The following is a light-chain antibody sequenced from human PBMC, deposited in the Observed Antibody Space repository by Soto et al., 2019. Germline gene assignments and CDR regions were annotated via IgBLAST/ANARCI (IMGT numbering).Light chain of an antibody. CDR1: QSVSSSY. CDR3: QQYGSSSWT. J-gene: IGKJ1*01. Sequence: EIVLTQSPGTLSLSPGERATRSCRASQSVSSSYLAWYQQKPGQAPRLXIYGASSRATGIPDRFSGSGSGTDFTLTISRLEPEDFAVYYCQQYGSSSWTFGQGTKVDIK. V-gene: IGKV3-20*01. CDR2: GAS.